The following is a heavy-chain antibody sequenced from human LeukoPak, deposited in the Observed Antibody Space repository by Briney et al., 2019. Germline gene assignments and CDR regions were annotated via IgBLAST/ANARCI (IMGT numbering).Heavy chain of an antibody. D-gene: IGHD5-12*01. J-gene: IGHJ4*02. CDR1: GFTLSTYW. Sequence: QPGGSLRLSCAASGFTLSTYWMSWVRQVPGKGLEWVANIKKDGSETYYVDSVKGRFTISRDNAKNSLYLQMNSLGAEDTAMYYCAKGRYSGTTYYFDYWGQGTLVTVSS. CDR2: IKKDGSET. CDR3: AKGRYSGTTYYFDY. V-gene: IGHV3-7*03.